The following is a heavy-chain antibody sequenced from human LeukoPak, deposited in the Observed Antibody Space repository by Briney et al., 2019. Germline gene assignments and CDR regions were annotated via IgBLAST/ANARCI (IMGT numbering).Heavy chain of an antibody. CDR2: ISGSGGST. J-gene: IGHJ6*02. Sequence: GRSLRLSCAASGFTFSSYAMSWVRQAPGKGLEWVSAISGSGGSTYYADSVKGRFTISRDNSKNTLYLQMNSLRAEDTAVYYCAKASSGWNEYYYYGMDVWGQGTTVTVSS. D-gene: IGHD6-19*01. CDR1: GFTFSSYA. V-gene: IGHV3-23*01. CDR3: AKASSGWNEYYYYGMDV.